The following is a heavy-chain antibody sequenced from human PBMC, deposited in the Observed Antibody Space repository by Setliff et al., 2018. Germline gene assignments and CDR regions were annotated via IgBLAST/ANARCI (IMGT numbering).Heavy chain of an antibody. V-gene: IGHV3-7*01. CDR2: IKQEGSES. Sequence: GSLRLSCAVSGFTFSNYWMTWDRQAPGKGLEWVANIKQEGSESYYVDSVKVRFTISRDNSKNTLYLQMNSLRAEDTAVYYCAKGLKSSGPDWYFDYWGPGTLVTVSS. J-gene: IGHJ4*02. CDR1: GFTFSNYW. CDR3: AKGLKSSGPDWYFDY. D-gene: IGHD3-22*01.